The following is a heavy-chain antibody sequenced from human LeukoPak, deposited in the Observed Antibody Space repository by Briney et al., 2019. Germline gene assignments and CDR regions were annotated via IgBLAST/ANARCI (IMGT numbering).Heavy chain of an antibody. Sequence: GGSLRLSCEVSGFTFSYYMMTWVRQAPGEGLEWVANMRTDGSVPSYVDSVKGRFTISRDNAKSSLYLQMNNLRVEDTAVYYCARDKDFTIGYWGQGTLVTVSS. CDR3: ARDKDFTIGY. D-gene: IGHD3-10*01. CDR1: GFTFSYYM. V-gene: IGHV3-7*01. CDR2: MRTDGSVP. J-gene: IGHJ4*02.